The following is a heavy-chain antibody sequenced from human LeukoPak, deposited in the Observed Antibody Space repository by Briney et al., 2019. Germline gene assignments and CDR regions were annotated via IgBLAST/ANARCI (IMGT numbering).Heavy chain of an antibody. CDR1: GGSISSGGYY. Sequence: SQTLSLTCTVSGGSISSGGYYWSWIRQHPGKGPEWIGYIYYSGSTYYNPSLKSRVTISVDTSKNQFSLKLSFVTAADTAVYYCARGRYSSSFWFDPWGQGTLVTVSS. D-gene: IGHD6-6*01. J-gene: IGHJ5*02. V-gene: IGHV4-31*03. CDR2: IYYSGST. CDR3: ARGRYSSSFWFDP.